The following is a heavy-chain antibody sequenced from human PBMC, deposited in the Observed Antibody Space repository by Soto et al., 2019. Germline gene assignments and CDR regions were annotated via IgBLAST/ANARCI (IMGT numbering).Heavy chain of an antibody. J-gene: IGHJ4*02. CDR2: INMDGSST. Sequence: EVQLVESGGGLVQPGGSLRLSCAASGFTLSGDWMHWVRQGAGKGLVWVSRINMDGSSTNYADSVKGRFTISRDNAKNTLYLQMNSLRVDDTAVYFCARGPRGLYHHDYWGRGALVTVSS. CDR1: GFTLSGDW. CDR3: ARGPRGLYHHDY. V-gene: IGHV3-74*01. D-gene: IGHD2-2*01.